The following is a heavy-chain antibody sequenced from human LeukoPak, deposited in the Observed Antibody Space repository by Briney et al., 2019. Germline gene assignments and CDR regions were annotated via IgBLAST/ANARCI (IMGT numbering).Heavy chain of an antibody. CDR3: ARESGSYPLYYYGMDV. Sequence: GASVKVSCKASGYTFTSYGISWVRQAPGQGLEWMGWISAYNGNTNYAQKLQGRVTMTTDTSTSTAYMELRSLGSDDTAVYYCARESGSYPLYYYGMDVWGQGTTVTVSS. CDR1: GYTFTSYG. CDR2: ISAYNGNT. J-gene: IGHJ6*02. V-gene: IGHV1-18*01. D-gene: IGHD1-26*01.